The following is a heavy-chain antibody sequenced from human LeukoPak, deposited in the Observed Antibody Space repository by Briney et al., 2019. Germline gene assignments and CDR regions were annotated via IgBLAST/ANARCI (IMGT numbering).Heavy chain of an antibody. CDR2: IYTSGST. V-gene: IGHV4-4*07. CDR3: AREPYLDY. D-gene: IGHD3-16*01. Sequence: SETLSLTCSVSGRSMSSYYWSWIREPAGKGLEWIRRIYTSGSTNYIPSLMSRVTMSVDTSKDQFSLKLSSVTAADTAVYYCAREPYLDYWGQGTLVTVSS. CDR1: GRSMSSYY. J-gene: IGHJ4*02.